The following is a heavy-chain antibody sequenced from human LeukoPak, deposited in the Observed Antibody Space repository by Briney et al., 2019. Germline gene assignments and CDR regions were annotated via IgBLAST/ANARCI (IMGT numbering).Heavy chain of an antibody. CDR2: IYNSGST. CDR3: ARGVGSPDWFFDL. V-gene: IGHV4-59*01. J-gene: IGHJ2*01. Sequence: SETLSLTCTVFGGSISTYYWSWIRQPPGKGLEWIGYIYNSGSTNYNPSLKSRVTISVDTSKNQFSLKLGSVTAADTAVYYCARGVGSPDWFFDLWGRGTLVTVSS. CDR1: GGSISTYY. D-gene: IGHD2-15*01.